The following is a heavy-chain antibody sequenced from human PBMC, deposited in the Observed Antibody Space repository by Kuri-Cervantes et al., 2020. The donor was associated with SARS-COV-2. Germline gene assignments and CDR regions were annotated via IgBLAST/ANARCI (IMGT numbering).Heavy chain of an antibody. CDR2: ISHDGKNK. D-gene: IGHD2-21*01. CDR3: AKDRVGVQDF. V-gene: IGHV3-30*18. Sequence: GGSLRLSCAASGFNFSRTDMHWVRQAPGKGLEWVAVISHDGKNKNCIASGKGRFTISRDNSQNTLYLHMKSLRSEDTAMYYCAKDRVGVQDFWGQGTLVTVSS. J-gene: IGHJ4*02. CDR1: GFNFSRTD.